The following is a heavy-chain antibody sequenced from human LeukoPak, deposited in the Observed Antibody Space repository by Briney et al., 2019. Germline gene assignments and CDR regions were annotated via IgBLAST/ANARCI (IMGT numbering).Heavy chain of an antibody. Sequence: SETLSLTCTVSGGSISSYYWSWIRQTPGRGLEWIGYILYSGTTTNYNPSLKSRVTISVDTSKNQFSLKLSSVTAADTAVYYCARVGDWNDLVYWGQGTLVTVSS. D-gene: IGHD1-1*01. CDR1: GGSISSYY. CDR2: ILYSGTTT. J-gene: IGHJ4*02. CDR3: ARVGDWNDLVY. V-gene: IGHV4-59*01.